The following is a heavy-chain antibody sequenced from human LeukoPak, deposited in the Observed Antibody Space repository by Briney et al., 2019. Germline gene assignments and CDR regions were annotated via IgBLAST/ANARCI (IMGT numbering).Heavy chain of an antibody. J-gene: IGHJ5*02. D-gene: IGHD3-22*01. V-gene: IGHV3-23*01. CDR2: ISGGGGST. Sequence: GGSLRLSCAASGFTFTSYSMNWVRQAPGKGLEWVSTISGGGGSTYYADSVKGRFTISRDNAKNSLYLQMNSLRAEDTAVYYCARDGRYYDSSGYPNWFDPWGQGTLVTVSS. CDR3: ARDGRYYDSSGYPNWFDP. CDR1: GFTFTSYS.